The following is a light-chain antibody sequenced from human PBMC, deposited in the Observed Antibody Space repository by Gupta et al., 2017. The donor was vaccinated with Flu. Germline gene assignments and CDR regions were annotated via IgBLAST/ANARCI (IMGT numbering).Light chain of an antibody. CDR3: MQGAHWPRA. CDR2: YVS. CDR1: QEFVHSSGNTV. J-gene: IGKJ1*01. V-gene: IGKV2-30*02. Sequence: ISCRASQEFVHSSGNTVLHWFHQKPGQSQSRFIYYVSYRDSGVQDRFRGSAPGTDFSLPISRVEAEAVGLYFCMQGAHWPRAFGQGTKVEIK.